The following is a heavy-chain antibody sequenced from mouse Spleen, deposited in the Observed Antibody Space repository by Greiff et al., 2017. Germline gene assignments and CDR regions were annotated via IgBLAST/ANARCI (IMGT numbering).Heavy chain of an antibody. V-gene: IGHV1-54*01. J-gene: IGHJ2*01. CDR3: ARRGFYFDY. CDR2: INPGSGGT. D-gene: IGHD3-2*02. CDR1: GYAFTNYL. Sequence: VKLQESGAELVRPGTSVKVSCKASGYAFTNYLIEWVKQRPGQGLEWIGVINPGSGGTNYNEKFKGKATLTADKSSSTAYMQLSSLTSEDSAVYFCARRGFYFDYWGQGTTLTVSS.